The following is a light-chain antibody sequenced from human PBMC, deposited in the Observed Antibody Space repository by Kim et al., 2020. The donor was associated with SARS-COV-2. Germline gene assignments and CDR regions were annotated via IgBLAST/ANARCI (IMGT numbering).Light chain of an antibody. Sequence: DIQMTQSPSSLSASVGDRVTITCRASLSIATYLNWSQQKPGKAPQLLIYSASSLQTGVPSRFSASGSGTDFTLTISNLQPEDFATYYCQQSYSSPYTFGQGTKLDIK. CDR1: LSIATY. V-gene: IGKV1-39*01. CDR3: QQSYSSPYT. CDR2: SAS. J-gene: IGKJ2*01.